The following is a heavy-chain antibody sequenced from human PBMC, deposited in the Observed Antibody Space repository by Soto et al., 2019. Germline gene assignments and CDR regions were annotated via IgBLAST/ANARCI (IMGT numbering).Heavy chain of an antibody. CDR3: ARGRVGYCSGGSCYGMDV. J-gene: IGHJ6*04. V-gene: IGHV4-34*01. Sequence: SETLSLTCAVYGGSFSGYYWSWIRQPPGKGLEWIGEINHSGSTNYNPSLKSRVTISVDTSKNQFSLKLSSVTAADTAVYYCARGRVGYCSGGSCYGMDVWGKGTTVTVSS. D-gene: IGHD2-15*01. CDR1: GGSFSGYY. CDR2: INHSGST.